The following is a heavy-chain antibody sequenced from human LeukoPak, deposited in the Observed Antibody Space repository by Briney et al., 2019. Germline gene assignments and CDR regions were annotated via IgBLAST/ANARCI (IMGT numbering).Heavy chain of an antibody. D-gene: IGHD6-6*01. J-gene: IGHJ6*03. V-gene: IGHV4-61*02. CDR2: IYTSGST. Sequence: SQTLSLTXTVSGGSISRGSYYWSWIRQPAGKGLEWIGRIYTSGSTNYNPSLKSRVTISVDTSKNQFSLKLSSVTAADTAVYYCARFAPAVAAPKPSYYYYYYMDVWGKGTTVTVSS. CDR3: ARFAPAVAAPKPSYYYYYYMDV. CDR1: GGSISRGSYY.